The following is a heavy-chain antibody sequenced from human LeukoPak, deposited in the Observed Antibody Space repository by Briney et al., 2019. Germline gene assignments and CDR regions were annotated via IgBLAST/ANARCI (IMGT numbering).Heavy chain of an antibody. CDR2: ISAYNGNT. Sequence: ASVKVCCTASGYPFTVYYLHLVRQAPGQGLEWMGWISAYNGNTNYAQEFQGRVSMTTERSTSTAYMELRSLRSDDTAVYYCAKETGTTLPYIYQCMDVWGQAATLSVSS. D-gene: IGHD1-1*01. J-gene: IGHJ6*02. CDR3: AKETGTTLPYIYQCMDV. V-gene: IGHV1-18*04. CDR1: GYPFTVYY.